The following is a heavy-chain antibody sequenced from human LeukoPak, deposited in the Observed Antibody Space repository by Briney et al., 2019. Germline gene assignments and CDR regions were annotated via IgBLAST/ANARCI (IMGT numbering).Heavy chain of an antibody. CDR3: ARDLTGNVLDY. D-gene: IGHD3-10*01. V-gene: IGHV3-74*01. CDR2: INSDGSTT. J-gene: IGHJ4*02. Sequence: GGSLRLSCAASGFTFSSAWMHWVRQALGKGLVWVSRINSDGSTTSYADSVKGRFTISRDNAKNTLYLQMNSLRAEDTAVYYCARDLTGNVLDYWGQGTLVTISS. CDR1: GFTFSSAW.